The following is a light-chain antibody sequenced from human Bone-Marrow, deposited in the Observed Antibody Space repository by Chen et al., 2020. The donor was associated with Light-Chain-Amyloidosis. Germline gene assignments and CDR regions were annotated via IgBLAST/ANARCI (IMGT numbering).Light chain of an antibody. J-gene: IGKJ3*01. Sequence: EVVMTQSPATLSVSPGERATLSCRASQSVGSKLAWYRQKPGQAPRLLISGASTRATGIPARFSGNGSETEFTLTISSLQSEDFAIYYCQQYYNWPATFGPGTKVDLK. CDR1: QSVGSK. CDR3: QQYYNWPAT. V-gene: IGKV3-15*01. CDR2: GAS.